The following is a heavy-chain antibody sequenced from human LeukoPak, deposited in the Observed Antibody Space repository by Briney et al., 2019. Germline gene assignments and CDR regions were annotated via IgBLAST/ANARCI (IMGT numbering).Heavy chain of an antibody. J-gene: IGHJ5*02. V-gene: IGHV2-70*11. CDR3: ARIYHSSSWSNVDP. D-gene: IGHD6-13*01. CDR2: IDWDDDK. Sequence: SGPTLVNPTQTLTLTCTFSGFSLSTSGMCVSWIRQPPGKALEWLARIDWDDDKYYSTSLKTRLTISKDTSKNQVVLAMTNMDPVDTATYYCARIYHSSSWSNVDPWGQGTLVTVSS. CDR1: GFSLSTSGMC.